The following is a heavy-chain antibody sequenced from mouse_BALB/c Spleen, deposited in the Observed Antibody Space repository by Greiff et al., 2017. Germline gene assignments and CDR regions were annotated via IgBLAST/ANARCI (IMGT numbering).Heavy chain of an antibody. Sequence: EVKLVESGGGLVQPGGSRKLSCAASGFTFSSFGMHWVRQAPEKGLEWVAYISSGSSTIYYADTVKGRFTISRDNPKNTLFLQMTSLRSEDTAMYYCARRADYYGSPSWFAYWGQGTLVTVSA. CDR2: ISSGSSTI. J-gene: IGHJ3*01. V-gene: IGHV5-17*02. D-gene: IGHD1-1*01. CDR1: GFTFSSFG. CDR3: ARRADYYGSPSWFAY.